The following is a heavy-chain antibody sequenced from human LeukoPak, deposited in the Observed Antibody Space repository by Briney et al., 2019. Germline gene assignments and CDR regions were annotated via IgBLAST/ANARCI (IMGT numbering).Heavy chain of an antibody. CDR3: GEGH. CDR2: ISGSGDKT. V-gene: IGHV3-23*01. CDR1: GFTFSNFA. Sequence: PGGSLRLSCAASGFTFSNFAIIWFRQAPGKGLEWVSAISGSGDKTHYADSVKGRFTISRDNSKSVLYMQLNNLRLEDTAVYYCGEGHWGRGTLVTVSS. J-gene: IGHJ4*02.